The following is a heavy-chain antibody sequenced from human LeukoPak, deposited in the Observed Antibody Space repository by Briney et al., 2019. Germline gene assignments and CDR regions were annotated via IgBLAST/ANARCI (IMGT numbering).Heavy chain of an antibody. CDR3: ARGIVVRGVIISRYYFDY. Sequence: SETLSLTCTVSGGSISSGDYYWSWIRQPPGKGLEWIGYIYYSGSTYYNPSLKSRVTISVDTSKNQFSLKLSSVTAADTAVYYCARGIVVRGVIISRYYFDYWGRGTLVTVSS. CDR2: IYYSGST. V-gene: IGHV4-30-4*01. CDR1: GGSISSGDYY. J-gene: IGHJ4*02. D-gene: IGHD3-10*01.